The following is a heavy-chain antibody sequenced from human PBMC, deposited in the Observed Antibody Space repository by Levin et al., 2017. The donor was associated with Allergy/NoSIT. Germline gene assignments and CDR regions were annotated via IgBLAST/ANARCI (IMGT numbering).Heavy chain of an antibody. Sequence: GESLKISCAASGFTFSSYTMNWVRQAPGKGLEWVSSISSSGDYIHYAASVQGRFTIPRDNAKKSLFLQMNSLRTEDTAVYHCARIMFPHVTISSDENWFDPWGQGTLVTVSS. V-gene: IGHV3-21*01. CDR1: GFTFSSYT. J-gene: IGHJ5*02. CDR2: ISSSGDYI. D-gene: IGHD3-10*02. CDR3: ARIMFPHVTISSDENWFDP.